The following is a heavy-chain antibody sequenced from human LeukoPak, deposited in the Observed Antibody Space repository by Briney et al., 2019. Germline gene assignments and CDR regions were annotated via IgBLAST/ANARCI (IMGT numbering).Heavy chain of an antibody. D-gene: IGHD2-15*01. V-gene: IGHV4-34*01. CDR1: GGSFSGYY. Sequence: PSETLSLTCAVYGGSFSGYYWSWIRQPPGKGLEWIGSIYYSGSTYYNPSLKSRVTISVDTSKNQFSLKLSSVTAADTAVYYCARAVVVVAATYDYWGQGTLVAVSS. J-gene: IGHJ4*02. CDR2: IYYSGST. CDR3: ARAVVVVAATYDY.